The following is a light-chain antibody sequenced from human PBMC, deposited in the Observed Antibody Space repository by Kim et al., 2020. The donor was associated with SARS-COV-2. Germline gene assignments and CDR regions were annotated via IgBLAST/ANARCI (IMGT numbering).Light chain of an antibody. CDR3: QKYNRLPLT. Sequence: ASVGDSVSITCRASQDISNYLAWYQQKPGKVPKLLLSTASALQSGVPSRFSGRRSGTDFTLTITSLQPEDVGTYYCQKYNRLPLTFGGGTKVDIK. CDR2: TAS. CDR1: QDISNY. J-gene: IGKJ4*01. V-gene: IGKV1-27*01.